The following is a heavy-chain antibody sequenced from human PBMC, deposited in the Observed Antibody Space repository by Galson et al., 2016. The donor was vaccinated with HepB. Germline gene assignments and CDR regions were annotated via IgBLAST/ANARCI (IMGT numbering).Heavy chain of an antibody. CDR1: GGSVSYYY. CDR3: AALVSSWSQLDY. J-gene: IGHJ4*02. CDR2: INHSGST. Sequence: ETLSLTCAVYGGSVSYYYCNWIRQPPGKGLEWIGEINHSGSTNYNPSLKSRVTISIDKSRNQFSLRLTSVPAADTAVYYCAALVSSWSQLDYWGQGMLVTVSS. D-gene: IGHD6-13*01. V-gene: IGHV4-34*01.